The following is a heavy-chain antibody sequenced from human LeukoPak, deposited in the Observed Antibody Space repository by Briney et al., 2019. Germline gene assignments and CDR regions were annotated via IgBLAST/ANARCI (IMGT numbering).Heavy chain of an antibody. CDR2: ISSSGSTI. Sequence: GGSLRLSCAASGFTFSDYYMSWIRQAPGKGLEWVSYISSSGSTIYYADSVKGRFTISRDNAKNSLYLQMNSLRAEDTAVYYCERSTNYDSSGYYHDYWGQGTLVTVSS. CDR1: GFTFSDYY. D-gene: IGHD3-22*01. J-gene: IGHJ4*02. CDR3: ERSTNYDSSGYYHDY. V-gene: IGHV3-11*04.